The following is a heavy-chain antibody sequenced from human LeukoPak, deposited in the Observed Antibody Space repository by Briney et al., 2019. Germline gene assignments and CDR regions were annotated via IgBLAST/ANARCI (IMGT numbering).Heavy chain of an antibody. CDR1: GFTFSDFY. V-gene: IGHV3-11*01. D-gene: IGHD2-2*02. Sequence: GGSLRLSCAASGFTFSDFYMSWIRQAPGKGLEWVSYISSSGSTIYYADSVKGRFTISRDNAKNSLYLQMNSLRAEDTAVYYCARDHCSSTSCYIGYWGQGTLVAVSS. CDR3: ARDHCSSTSCYIGY. CDR2: ISSSGSTI. J-gene: IGHJ4*02.